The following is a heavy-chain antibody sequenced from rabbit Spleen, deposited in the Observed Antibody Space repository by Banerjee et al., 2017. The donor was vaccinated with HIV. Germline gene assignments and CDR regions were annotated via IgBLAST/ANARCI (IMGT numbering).Heavy chain of an antibody. V-gene: IGHV1S40*01. D-gene: IGHD8-1*01. CDR1: GFDLSSYYD. CDR3: ARDTGSSFSTYGMDL. CDR2: IYVGSGSST. J-gene: IGHJ6*01. Sequence: SLEESGGDLVKPGASLTLTCTASGFDLSSYYDMCWVRQAPGKGLEWIACIYVGSGSSTWYASWAKGRFTISKTSSTTVTLQMTSLTVADTATYFCARDTGSSFSTYGMDLWGQGTLVTVS.